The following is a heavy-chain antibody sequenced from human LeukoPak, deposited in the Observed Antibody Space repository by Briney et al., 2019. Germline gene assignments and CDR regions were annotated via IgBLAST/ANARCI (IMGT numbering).Heavy chain of an antibody. CDR1: GGSISSYY. CDR2: ISYSGNT. CDR3: ARQGGYVAPLAL. V-gene: IGHV4-59*08. Sequence: PSETLSLTCTVSGGSISSYYWSWIRQPPGKGLEWIGYISYSGNTNYNPSLKRRVTISVDTSKNQFSLKLTSVTAADTAVYYCARQGGYVAPLALWGQGTLVTVSA. D-gene: IGHD6-13*01. J-gene: IGHJ4*02.